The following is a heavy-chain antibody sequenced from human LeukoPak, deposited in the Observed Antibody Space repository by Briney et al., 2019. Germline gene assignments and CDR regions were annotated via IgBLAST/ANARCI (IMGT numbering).Heavy chain of an antibody. Sequence: GGSLRLSCVASGFTVNNNYMNWVRQAPGKGLEWVSVIYSDNTHYSDSVKGRFTISRDNSKNTLYLQMNSLRAEDTAVYYCARRAGAYSHPYDYWGQGTLVTVSS. V-gene: IGHV3-53*01. CDR2: IYSDNT. CDR3: ARRAGAYSHPYDY. D-gene: IGHD4/OR15-4a*01. CDR1: GFTVNNNY. J-gene: IGHJ4*02.